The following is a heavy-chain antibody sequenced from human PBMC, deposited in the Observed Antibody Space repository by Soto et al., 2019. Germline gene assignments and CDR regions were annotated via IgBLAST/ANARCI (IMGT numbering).Heavy chain of an antibody. CDR2: IDPKSGVS. D-gene: IGHD3-10*01. J-gene: IGHJ6*02. CDR1: GYTFTDLY. CDR3: AREVTMVRGARVYGMDV. V-gene: IGHV1-2*02. Sequence: ASVKVSCKPSGYTFTDLYIHWVRQAPGLGLEWMGWIDPKSGVSRKTQKFQGSLTMTRDTSTNTVYMELSSLRSDDTAVYYCAREVTMVRGARVYGMDVWGQGTTVTVS.